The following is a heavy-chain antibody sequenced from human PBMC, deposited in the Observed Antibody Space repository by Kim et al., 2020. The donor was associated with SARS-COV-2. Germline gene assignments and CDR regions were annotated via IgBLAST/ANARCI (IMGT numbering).Heavy chain of an antibody. D-gene: IGHD3-9*01. CDR3: ARETYFDWLKWFDP. J-gene: IGHJ5*02. CDR2: IDYSGST. V-gene: IGHV4-30-4*01. CDR1: GCSISSCDYY. Sequence: SETLSLTCTVSGCSISSCDYYWRWIRQPPGKGLEWIGYIDYSGSTYYNPSLKSLVTISVNTSKNQFSLKLSSVTAADTAVYYCARETYFDWLKWFDPWGQGTRVTVSS.